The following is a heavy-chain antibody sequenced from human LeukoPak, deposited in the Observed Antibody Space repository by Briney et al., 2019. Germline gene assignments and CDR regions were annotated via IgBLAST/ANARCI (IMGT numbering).Heavy chain of an antibody. CDR1: GSTFSSYA. V-gene: IGHV3-23*01. J-gene: IGHJ6*03. CDR2: ISGSGGST. CDR3: ARGGASYSSSARGTSYYYYYYMDV. Sequence: PGGSLRLSCAASGSTFSSYAMSWVRQAPGKGLEWVSAISGSGGSTYYADSVKGRFIISRDNAKNSLYLQMNSLRAEDTAVYYCARGGASYSSSARGTSYYYYYYMDVWGKGTTVTVSS. D-gene: IGHD6-6*01.